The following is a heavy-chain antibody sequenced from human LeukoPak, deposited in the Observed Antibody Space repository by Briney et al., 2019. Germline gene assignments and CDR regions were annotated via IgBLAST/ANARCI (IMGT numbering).Heavy chain of an antibody. V-gene: IGHV4-30-2*01. CDR2: IYHSGST. D-gene: IGHD3-10*01. J-gene: IGHJ5*02. CDR3: ARVPGSGSYGGFWFDP. CDR1: GGSISSGGHS. Sequence: PSETLSLTCAVSGGSISSGGHSWSWIRQPPGKGLEWIGYIYHSGSTYYNPSLKSRVTISVDRSKNQFSLKLSSVTAADTAVYYCARVPGSGSYGGFWFDPWGQGTLVTVSS.